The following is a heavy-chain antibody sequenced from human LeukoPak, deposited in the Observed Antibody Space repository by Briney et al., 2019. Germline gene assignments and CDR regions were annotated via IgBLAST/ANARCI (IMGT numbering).Heavy chain of an antibody. CDR3: ASRKLGNDY. Sequence: SETLSLTCTVSGGSVSDYYWSWIRQSPGKGLEWIGYIYYTGSTSYNPSLRSRVTMSADTSKNQFSLKLSSVTAADTAVYRASRKLGNDYWGQGTLVTVSS. CDR1: GGSVSDYY. D-gene: IGHD7-27*01. V-gene: IGHV4-59*02. CDR2: IYYTGST. J-gene: IGHJ4*02.